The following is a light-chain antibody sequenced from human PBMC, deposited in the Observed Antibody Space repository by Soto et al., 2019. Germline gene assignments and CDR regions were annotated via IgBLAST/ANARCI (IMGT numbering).Light chain of an antibody. J-gene: IGLJ2*01. CDR2: EVS. CDR1: SSDVGAYNY. V-gene: IGLV2-14*01. CDR3: SSYTSSNTLV. Sequence: QSALTQPASVSGSPGQSITISCTGTSSDVGAYNYVSWYQQHPGKAPKLMIFEVSDRPSGVSNRFSGSKSGNTASLTISGLHPEDEADYSCSSYTSSNTLVFGGGTKLTVL.